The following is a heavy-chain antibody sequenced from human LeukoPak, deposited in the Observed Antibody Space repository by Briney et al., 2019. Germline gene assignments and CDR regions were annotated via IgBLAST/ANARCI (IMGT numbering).Heavy chain of an antibody. CDR2: ISYDGSNK. J-gene: IGHJ6*03. CDR3: GRGYYYYYMDV. Sequence: PGMSLRLSCAASGFTFRSYGMHWVRQAPGKGLEWVAVISYDGSNKYYADSVKGRFTISRDNSKNTLYLQMNSLRAEDTAVYYCGRGYYYYYMDVWGKGTTVTVSS. CDR1: GFTFRSYG. V-gene: IGHV3-30*05.